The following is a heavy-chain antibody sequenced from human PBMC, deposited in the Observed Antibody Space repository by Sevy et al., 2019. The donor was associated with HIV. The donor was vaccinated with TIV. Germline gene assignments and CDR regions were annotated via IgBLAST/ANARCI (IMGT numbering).Heavy chain of an antibody. D-gene: IGHD7-27*01. CDR3: AREATKGTESAGDRPNYFDY. CDR1: GFTFSSYW. V-gene: IGHV3-7*03. Sequence: GGSLRLSCAASGFTFSSYWMSWVRQAPGKGLEWVANIKQDGSEKYYVDSVKGRFTISGDNAKNSLYLQMNSLRAEDTAVYYCAREATKGTESAGDRPNYFDYWGQGTLVTVSS. J-gene: IGHJ4*02. CDR2: IKQDGSEK.